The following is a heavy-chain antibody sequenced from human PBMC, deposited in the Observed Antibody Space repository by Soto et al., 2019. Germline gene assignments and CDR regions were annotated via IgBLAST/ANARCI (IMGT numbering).Heavy chain of an antibody. Sequence: EVQLLESGGGLVQPGGSLRLSCAASGFTFSSYAMSWVRQAPGKVLEWVSAISGSGGSTYYADSVKGRFTISRDNSKNTLYLQMNSLRAEDTAVYYCAKVVTMVRGNSYFDYWGQGTLVTVSS. CDR1: GFTFSSYA. V-gene: IGHV3-23*01. D-gene: IGHD3-10*01. CDR2: ISGSGGST. J-gene: IGHJ4*02. CDR3: AKVVTMVRGNSYFDY.